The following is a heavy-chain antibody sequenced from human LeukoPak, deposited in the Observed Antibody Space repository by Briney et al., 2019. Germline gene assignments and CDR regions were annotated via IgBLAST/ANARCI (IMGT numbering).Heavy chain of an antibody. Sequence: ASVKVSCKASGGTFSSYAISWVRQAPGQGLEWMGGIIPIFGTATYAQKFQGRVTITADESTSTAYMELSSLRSEDTAVYYCARGYSYASYYFDYWGQGTLVTVSS. J-gene: IGHJ4*02. V-gene: IGHV1-69*01. CDR2: IIPIFGTA. CDR1: GGTFSSYA. D-gene: IGHD5-18*01. CDR3: ARGYSYASYYFDY.